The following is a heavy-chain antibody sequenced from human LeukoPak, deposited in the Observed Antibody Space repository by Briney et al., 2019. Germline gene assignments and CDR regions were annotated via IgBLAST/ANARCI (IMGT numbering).Heavy chain of an antibody. Sequence: ASVKVSCKASGYTFTSYGISWVRQAPGQRLEWMGWISAYNGNTNYAQKLQGRVTMTTDTSTSTAYMELRSLRSDDTAVYYCARVFGGGSYYLNYFDYWGQGTLVTVSS. CDR1: GYTFTSYG. CDR2: ISAYNGNT. CDR3: ARVFGGGSYYLNYFDY. D-gene: IGHD1-26*01. J-gene: IGHJ4*02. V-gene: IGHV1-18*01.